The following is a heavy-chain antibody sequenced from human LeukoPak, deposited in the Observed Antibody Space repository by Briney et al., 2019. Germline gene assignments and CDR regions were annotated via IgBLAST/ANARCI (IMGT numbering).Heavy chain of an antibody. D-gene: IGHD2-15*01. V-gene: IGHV1-2*02. CDR1: GYTFTSYG. J-gene: IGHJ4*02. Sequence: ASVKVSCKASGYTFTSYGISWVRQAPGQGLEWMAWINPKSGGTAYAYAQKFQGRVTVTRDTSISTAYMELSSLTSDDTAVYFCARGYCSGGNCYKFFDCWGQGTLVTVSS. CDR3: ARGYCSGGNCYKFFDC. CDR2: INPKSGGT.